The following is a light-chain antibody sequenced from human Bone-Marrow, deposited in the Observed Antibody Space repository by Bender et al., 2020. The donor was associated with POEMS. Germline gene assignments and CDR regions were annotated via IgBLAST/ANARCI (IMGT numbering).Light chain of an antibody. J-gene: IGLJ1*01. V-gene: IGLV2-11*01. CDR3: VVWDDRLSGYV. Sequence: QSALTQPRSVSGSPGQSVTISCTGTSSDVGTYNYVSWYEQQPGKAPKLMIYDVSKRPSGVPDRFSGSKSGNTASLTISGLQAEDETDYYCVVWDDRLSGYVFGNGTKVTVL. CDR2: DVS. CDR1: SSDVGTYNY.